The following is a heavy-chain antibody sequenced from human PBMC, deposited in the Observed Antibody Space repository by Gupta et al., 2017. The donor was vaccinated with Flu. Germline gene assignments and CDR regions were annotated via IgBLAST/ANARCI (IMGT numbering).Heavy chain of an antibody. CDR1: GITFSAYW. CDR3: AGDSSAWFRAEN. Sequence: LVESGGASVQPGESLTLSCAASGITFSAYWMFWVRQAPDKGLEWMATIKNDGSEKYYVDSVRGRFTISRDNTKSLVYLQMSSLRVEDTAMYYCAGDSSAWFRAENWGQGTLVMVSS. J-gene: IGHJ4*02. D-gene: IGHD6-19*01. CDR2: IKNDGSEK. V-gene: IGHV3-7*04.